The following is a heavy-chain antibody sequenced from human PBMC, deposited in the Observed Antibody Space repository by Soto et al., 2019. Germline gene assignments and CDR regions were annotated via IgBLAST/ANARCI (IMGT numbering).Heavy chain of an antibody. CDR1: GGSISSYY. Sequence: QVQLQESGPGLVKPSETLSLTCTVSGGSISSYYWSWIRQPPGKGLEWIGYIYYSGSTNYNPSLKSRVTISVATSKNQFSLKLSSVTAADTAVYYCARYQQWLIGDGAFDIWGQGTMVTVSS. D-gene: IGHD6-19*01. CDR3: ARYQQWLIGDGAFDI. V-gene: IGHV4-59*01. CDR2: IYYSGST. J-gene: IGHJ3*02.